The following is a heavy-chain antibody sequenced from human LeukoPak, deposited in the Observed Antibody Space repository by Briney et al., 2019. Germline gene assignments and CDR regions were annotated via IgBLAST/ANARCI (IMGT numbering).Heavy chain of an antibody. D-gene: IGHD5-24*01. V-gene: IGHV3-53*01. CDR3: ARGGETATGPFDY. J-gene: IGHJ4*02. CDR2: IYSGGAT. Sequence: PGGSLRLSCAASGFTFSSSWMDWVRQAPGKGLEWVSVIYSGGATHYADSVQGRFTISRDNSKNTLYLQMNSLRVEDTAIYYCARGGETATGPFDYWGQGTLVTVSS. CDR1: GFTFSSSW.